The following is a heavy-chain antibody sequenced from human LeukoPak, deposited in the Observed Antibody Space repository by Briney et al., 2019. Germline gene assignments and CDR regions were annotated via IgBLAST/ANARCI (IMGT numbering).Heavy chain of an antibody. CDR2: IYYSGST. D-gene: IGHD3-22*01. CDR1: GGSISSSSYY. Sequence: TSETLSLTCTVSGGSISSSSYYWAWVRQPPGKGLEWIGSIYYSGSTYYNPSLKSRVTISIDTSKNQFSLRLSSVTAADTAVYYCARGGRSGYSPWGQGTLVTVSA. J-gene: IGHJ5*02. CDR3: ARGGRSGYSP. V-gene: IGHV4-39*07.